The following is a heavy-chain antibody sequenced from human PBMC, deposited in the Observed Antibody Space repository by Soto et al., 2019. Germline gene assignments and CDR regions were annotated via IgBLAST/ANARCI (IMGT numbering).Heavy chain of an antibody. CDR3: VRVPAASSWFDP. Sequence: SETLSLTCTVSGGSIFSSYWTWIRQPPGKGLEWIGNVYYSGSTNYNPSLKSRITISVDTSKNQFSLNLSSVTAADTAVYYCVRVPAASSWFDPWGQGTLVTVSS. CDR2: VYYSGST. CDR1: GGSIFSSY. J-gene: IGHJ5*02. V-gene: IGHV4-59*01. D-gene: IGHD2-15*01.